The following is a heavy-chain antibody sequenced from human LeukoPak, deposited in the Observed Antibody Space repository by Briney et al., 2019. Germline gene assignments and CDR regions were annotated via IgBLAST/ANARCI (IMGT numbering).Heavy chain of an antibody. D-gene: IGHD1-14*01. J-gene: IGHJ5*02. V-gene: IGHV3-23*01. CDR2: ISGRGDSS. Sequence: GGSLRLSCAASGFTFSTYAMNWLRQARGKGLEWVSGISGRGDSSLYALSVKGRFTISRDISNNMLYLQMNSLRAEDTAVYYCAKDHGRSDQPGNWFDPWGQGTLVTVSS. CDR1: GFTFSTYA. CDR3: AKDHGRSDQPGNWFDP.